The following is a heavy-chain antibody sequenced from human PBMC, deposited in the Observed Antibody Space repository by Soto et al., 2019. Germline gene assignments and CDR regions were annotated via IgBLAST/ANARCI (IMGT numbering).Heavy chain of an antibody. V-gene: IGHV4-59*02. Sequence: PSETLSLTRTVSGASVSNYYWNWVRQPPGKGLEWIGYIHYTGDSKYNPSLKSRVTMSVDTSKNQSSLKMTSVTAADTAVYYCARWGHPAVKAYDIWGQGAMVTVSS. D-gene: IGHD2-21*01. CDR3: ARWGHPAVKAYDI. J-gene: IGHJ3*02. CDR2: IHYTGDS. CDR1: GASVSNYY.